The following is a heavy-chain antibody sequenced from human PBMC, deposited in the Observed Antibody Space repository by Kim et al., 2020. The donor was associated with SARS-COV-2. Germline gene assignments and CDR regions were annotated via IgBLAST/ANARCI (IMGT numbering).Heavy chain of an antibody. D-gene: IGHD3-10*01. J-gene: IGHJ6*02. CDR2: IDPSDSYT. CDR3: ARHRPSYYVSGSYV. V-gene: IGHV5-10-1*01. CDR1: GYSFTSYW. Sequence: GESLKISCKGPGYSFTSYWISWVRQMPGKGLEWMGRIDPSDSYTNYSPSYQGHVTISADKSISTAYLQWSSLKASDTTMYYCARHRPSYYVSGSYVWGQGTTVTVSS.